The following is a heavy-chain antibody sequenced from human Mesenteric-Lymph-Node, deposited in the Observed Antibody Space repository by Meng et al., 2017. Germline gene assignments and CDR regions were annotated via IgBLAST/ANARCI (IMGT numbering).Heavy chain of an antibody. CDR1: GGSISSNNW. V-gene: IGHV4-4*02. CDR3: AKEKDGSLVY. D-gene: IGHD3-16*02. Sequence: QVQLQESGPGLVKPSETLSLICAVSGGSISSNNWWSWVRQPPGKGLEWIGEIHHSGSTSYKPSLRSRVTTSVDKSKNQFSLKLTSVTAADTAIYYCAKEKDGSLVYWGQGTLVTVSS. CDR2: IHHSGST. J-gene: IGHJ4*02.